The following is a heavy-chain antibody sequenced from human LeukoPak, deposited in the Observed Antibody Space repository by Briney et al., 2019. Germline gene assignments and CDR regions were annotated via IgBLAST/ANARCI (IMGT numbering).Heavy chain of an antibody. Sequence: GASVKVSCKASGYTFTSYGISWVRQAPGQGLEWMGWISAYNGNTNYAQKLQGRVTMTTDTSTSTAYMELRSLRSDDTAVHYCAGNLYYYDSSGTGAYYFDYWGQGTLVTVSS. CDR2: ISAYNGNT. CDR1: GYTFTSYG. J-gene: IGHJ4*02. V-gene: IGHV1-18*01. D-gene: IGHD3-22*01. CDR3: AGNLYYYDSSGTGAYYFDY.